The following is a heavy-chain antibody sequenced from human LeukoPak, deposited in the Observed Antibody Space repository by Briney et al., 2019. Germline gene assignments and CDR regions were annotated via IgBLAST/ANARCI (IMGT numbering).Heavy chain of an antibody. CDR3: ARDNYDQNFDY. D-gene: IGHD3-22*01. J-gene: IGHJ4*02. CDR1: GYTFTNYG. CDR2: INPNSGGT. V-gene: IGHV1-2*02. Sequence: ASVKVSCKASGYTFTNYGINWVRQAPGQGLEWMGWINPNSGGTNYAQKFQGRVTMTRDTSISTAYMELSRLRSDDTAVYYCARDNYDQNFDYWGQGTLVTVSS.